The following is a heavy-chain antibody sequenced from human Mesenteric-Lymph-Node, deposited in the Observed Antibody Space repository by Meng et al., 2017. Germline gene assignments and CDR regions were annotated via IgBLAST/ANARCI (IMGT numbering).Heavy chain of an antibody. V-gene: IGHV4-4*02. CDR1: SGSISSSNW. CDR2: ISQSGTT. CDR3: ARRDGRISNWFDP. J-gene: IGHJ5*02. Sequence: GPRLVQPSGTLSLTFDVSSGSISSSNWCSCVRQPPGKDLECIGEISQSGTTYYNPSLKSGVTITGDWSKNQFSLNLNSVTAADTALYYCARRDGRISNWFDPWGQGTLVTVSS.